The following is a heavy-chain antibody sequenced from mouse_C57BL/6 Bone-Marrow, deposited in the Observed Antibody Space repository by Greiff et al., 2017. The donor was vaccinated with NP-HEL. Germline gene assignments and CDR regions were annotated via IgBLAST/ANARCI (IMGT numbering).Heavy chain of an antibody. CDR2: IRNKANGYTT. V-gene: IGHV7-3*01. CDR1: GFTFTDYY. J-gene: IGHJ4*01. D-gene: IGHD2-4*01. Sequence: EVQGVESGGGLVQPGGSLSLSCAASGFTFTDYYMSWVRQPPGKALEWLVFIRNKANGYTTEYSASVKGRFTIYRDNSHSILYLQMNALRAEDSATYYCARSIYYDHADDPVYAMDYWGQGTSVTVSS. CDR3: ARSIYYDHADDPVYAMDY.